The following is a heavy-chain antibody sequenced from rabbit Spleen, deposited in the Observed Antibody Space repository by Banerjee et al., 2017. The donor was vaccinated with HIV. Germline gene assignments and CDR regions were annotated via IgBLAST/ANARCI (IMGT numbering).Heavy chain of an antibody. V-gene: IGHV1S45*01. J-gene: IGHJ4*01. D-gene: IGHD4-1*01. CDR3: ARSNDGWGGGSDL. CDR2: IYGGGGSI. Sequence: QEQLVESGGGLVQPEGSLALTCKASGFTISGSYYMCWVRQAPGKGLEWIGCIYGGGGSIYYASWAKGRFTISKTSSTTVTLQMTSLTAADTATYFCARSNDGWGGGSDLWGPGTLVTVS. CDR1: GFTISGSYY.